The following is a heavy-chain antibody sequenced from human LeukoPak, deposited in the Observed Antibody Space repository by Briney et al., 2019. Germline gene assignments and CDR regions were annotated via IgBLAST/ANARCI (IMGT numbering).Heavy chain of an antibody. J-gene: IGHJ4*02. CDR3: ARERGYSGYDLDY. V-gene: IGHV3-74*01. D-gene: IGHD5-12*01. CDR1: GFTFSSYW. Sequence: GGSLRLSCAASGFTFSSYWMHWVRQAPGKGPVWVSRINNDGSFTNYADSVKGRFTISRDNAKNTLYLQMNSLRAEDTALYYCARERGYSGYDLDYWGQGTLVTVSS. CDR2: INNDGSFT.